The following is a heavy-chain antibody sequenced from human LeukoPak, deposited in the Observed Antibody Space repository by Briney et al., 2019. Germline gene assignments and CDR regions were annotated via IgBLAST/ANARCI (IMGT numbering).Heavy chain of an antibody. CDR1: GFTFSNAW. CDR2: LKSKADGGTT. D-gene: IGHD3-10*01. CDR3: TTLLWFGGFSNPFDY. J-gene: IGHJ4*02. Sequence: PGGSLRLSCAVSGFTFSNAWMSWVRQAPGKGLEWVGRLKSKADGGTTDYAAPVKGRFTISRDDSKNTLYLQMNSLKTEDTAVYYCTTLLWFGGFSNPFDYWGQGTLVTVSS. V-gene: IGHV3-15*01.